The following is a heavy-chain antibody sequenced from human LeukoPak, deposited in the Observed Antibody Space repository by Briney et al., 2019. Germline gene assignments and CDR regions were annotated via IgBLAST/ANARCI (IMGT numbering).Heavy chain of an antibody. D-gene: IGHD1-14*01. V-gene: IGHV4-59*11. J-gene: IGHJ3*02. Sequence: SETLSLTCTVSGGSISSHYWSWIRQPPGKGLEWIGYIYYSGSTNYNPSLKSRVTISVDTSKNQFSLKLSSVTAADTAVYYCARVTGRDAFDNWGQGTMVTVSS. CDR2: IYYSGST. CDR3: ARVTGRDAFDN. CDR1: GGSISSHY.